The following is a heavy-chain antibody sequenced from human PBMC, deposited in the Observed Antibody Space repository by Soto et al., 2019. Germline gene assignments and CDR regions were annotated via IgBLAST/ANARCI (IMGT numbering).Heavy chain of an antibody. Sequence: SETLSLTCAVSGGSISSGGYSWSWIRQPPGKGMEWIGYIYHSGSTNYNTSLKSRVTISVDTSKNQFSLKLSSVTAADTAVYYCARRYGGNLDYSGQGTLVTVSS. J-gene: IGHJ4*02. CDR2: IYHSGST. D-gene: IGHD1-26*01. CDR3: ARRYGGNLDY. V-gene: IGHV4-30-2*02. CDR1: GGSISSGGYS.